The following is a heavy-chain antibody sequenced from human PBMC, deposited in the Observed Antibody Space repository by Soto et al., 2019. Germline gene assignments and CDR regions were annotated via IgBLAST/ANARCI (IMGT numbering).Heavy chain of an antibody. J-gene: IGHJ4*02. D-gene: IGHD2-2*01. Sequence: QVQLVQSGAEVKKPGASVKVSCKASGYTFTNYDVNWVRQATGQGLDWMGWMNPDSSNTGAAQKFQGRLTMTRDTSTNTAYMELSSLRAEDTAVYYCARAIRCQLLSDNWGQGTLVTVSS. CDR3: ARAIRCQLLSDN. V-gene: IGHV1-8*01. CDR2: MNPDSSNT. CDR1: GYTFTNYD.